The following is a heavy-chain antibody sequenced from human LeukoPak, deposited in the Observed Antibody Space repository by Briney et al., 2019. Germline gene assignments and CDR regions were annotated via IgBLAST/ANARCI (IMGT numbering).Heavy chain of an antibody. V-gene: IGHV4-30-4*01. D-gene: IGHD1-14*01. J-gene: IGHJ4*02. Sequence: SETLSLTCTLSRGSISFSDSYSSWIRQPPGKGLEWIGYIYYSGSTYYNPSLKSRVTISVDTSKNQFSLKLSTVTNVDTAVNYCACLGPNHPRYYFDYWGQGTLVTVSS. CDR2: IYYSGST. CDR3: ACLGPNHPRYYFDY. CDR1: RGSISFSDSY.